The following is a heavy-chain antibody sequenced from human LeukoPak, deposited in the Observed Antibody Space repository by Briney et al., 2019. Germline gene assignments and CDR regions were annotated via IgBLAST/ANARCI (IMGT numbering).Heavy chain of an antibody. CDR1: GFTFSSYS. D-gene: IGHD3-3*01. CDR3: ARGVGYDFWSGYLN. Sequence: RGSLRLSCAASGFTFSSYSMNWVRQAPGKGLEWVSSISSSSSYIYYADSVKGRFTISRDNAKNSLYLQMNSLRAEDTAVYYCARGVGYDFWSGYLNWGQGTLVTVSS. V-gene: IGHV3-21*01. J-gene: IGHJ4*02. CDR2: ISSSSSYI.